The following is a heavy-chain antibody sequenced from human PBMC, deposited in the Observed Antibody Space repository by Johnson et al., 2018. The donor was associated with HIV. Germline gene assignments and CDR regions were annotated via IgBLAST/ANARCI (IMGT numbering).Heavy chain of an antibody. Sequence: QEQLVESGGGVVQPGRSLRLSCAASGFTFSSYGMHWVRQAPGKGLEWVAVIWYDGSNKYYADSVKGRFTISRDNSKNTLYLQMNSLRAEDTAVYYCAKGGAVAGTRDAFDIWGQGTMVTVSS. CDR3: AKGGAVAGTRDAFDI. CDR1: GFTFSSYG. V-gene: IGHV3-33*06. D-gene: IGHD6-19*01. CDR2: IWYDGSNK. J-gene: IGHJ3*02.